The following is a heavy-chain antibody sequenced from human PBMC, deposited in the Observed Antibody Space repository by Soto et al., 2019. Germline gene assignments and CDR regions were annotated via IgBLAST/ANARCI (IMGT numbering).Heavy chain of an antibody. Sequence: GASVKVSCKASGYSFTDYHVHWVRQAPGQGLEWLGRINPKSGGTSTAQKFQGWVTMTTDTSISTASMELTRLTSDDTAIYYCARGDSTDCSNGVCSFFYNHDMDVWGQGTTVTVSS. CDR2: INPKSGGT. J-gene: IGHJ6*02. CDR3: ARGDSTDCSNGVCSFFYNHDMDV. D-gene: IGHD2-8*01. CDR1: GYSFTDYH. V-gene: IGHV1-2*04.